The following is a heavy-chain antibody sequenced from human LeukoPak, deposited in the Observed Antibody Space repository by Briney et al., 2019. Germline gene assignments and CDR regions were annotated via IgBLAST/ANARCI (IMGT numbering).Heavy chain of an antibody. CDR2: ITGDGGRT. CDR3: ARDRQDTGWLN. D-gene: IGHD6-19*01. Sequence: GGSLRLSCAASGFTFDYYAMHWVRQAPGKGLEWVSFITGDGGRTFYADSVKGRFTISRDNSKNSLFLQMSSLRSEDTAFYYCARDRQDTGWLNWGQGTLVTVSS. V-gene: IGHV3-43*02. J-gene: IGHJ4*02. CDR1: GFTFDYYA.